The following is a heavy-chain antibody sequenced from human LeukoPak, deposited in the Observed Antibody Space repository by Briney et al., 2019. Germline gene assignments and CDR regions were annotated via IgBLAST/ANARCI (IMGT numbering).Heavy chain of an antibody. CDR3: ARDNWNDVISPY. CDR1: GYTFTSYG. Sequence: ASVKVSCKASGYTFTSYGISWVRQAPGQGLEWMGWISAYNGNTNYAQKLQGRGTMTTDTSTSTAYMELRSLRSDDTAVYYCARDNWNDVISPYWGQGTLVTVSS. J-gene: IGHJ4*02. V-gene: IGHV1-18*01. CDR2: ISAYNGNT. D-gene: IGHD1-20*01.